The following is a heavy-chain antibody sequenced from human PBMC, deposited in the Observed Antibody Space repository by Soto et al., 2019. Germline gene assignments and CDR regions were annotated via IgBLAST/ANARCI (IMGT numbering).Heavy chain of an antibody. J-gene: IGHJ4*02. CDR2: ISGYNGNT. V-gene: IGHV1-18*04. Sequence: ASVKVSCKASGYSFTDYGVSWVRQAPGQRLEWMGWISGYNGNTNHAQQLQDRVTMTTDTSTSTAYMGLRSLRSDDTAVYYCARGRYYYESSGFVDYWGQGTLVTVSS. D-gene: IGHD3-22*01. CDR1: GYSFTDYG. CDR3: ARGRYYYESSGFVDY.